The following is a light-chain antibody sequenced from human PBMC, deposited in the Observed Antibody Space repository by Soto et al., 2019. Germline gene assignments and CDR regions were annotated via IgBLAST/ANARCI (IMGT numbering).Light chain of an antibody. CDR1: QNLGSS. CDR2: GGS. Sequence: EVVMTQSPATLSASPGERVTLSCRASQNLGSSLAWYQQRPGQAPRLLLYGGSTRATGIPARFSGSGSGTEFTVTISSLQSEDFAVYYGHQYHYWPPYTCGQRTDLEF. J-gene: IGKJ2*01. CDR3: HQYHYWPPYT. V-gene: IGKV3-15*01.